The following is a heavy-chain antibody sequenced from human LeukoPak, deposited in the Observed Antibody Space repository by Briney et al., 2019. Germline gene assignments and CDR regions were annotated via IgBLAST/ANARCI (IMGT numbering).Heavy chain of an antibody. CDR3: ARAVGPYDY. D-gene: IGHD3-10*01. Sequence: PGGSLRLSCAASGFTFSNYWMHWVRQAPGKGLVWVSRIDSDGKSTNYADSVKGRFTISRDNAKNTLYLQMNSLRVEDTAVYFCARAVGPYDYWGQGTLVTVSS. J-gene: IGHJ4*02. V-gene: IGHV3-74*01. CDR2: IDSDGKST. CDR1: GFTFSNYW.